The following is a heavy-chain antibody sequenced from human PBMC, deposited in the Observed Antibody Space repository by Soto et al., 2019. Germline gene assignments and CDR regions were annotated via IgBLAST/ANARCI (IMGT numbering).Heavy chain of an antibody. V-gene: IGHV4-4*02. CDR1: SGSTSTSNG. Sequence: QVQLQESGPGLVNPSATLSPTSAVSSGSTSTSNGWRWFRQPPGKGLEWIGEIYRSGSTNYNPSLKSRVTISIDKSKNQFSLKLSSVRAADTAVDSCARGNRAYYFYMDVWGKGTTVTVSS. CDR2: IYRSGST. CDR3: ARGNRAYYFYMDV. J-gene: IGHJ6*03.